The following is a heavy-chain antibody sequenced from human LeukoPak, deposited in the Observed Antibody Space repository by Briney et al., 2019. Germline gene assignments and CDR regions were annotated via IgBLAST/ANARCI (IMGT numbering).Heavy chain of an antibody. Sequence: PGGTLRLSCAASGFTFSSYGMSWVRQAPGKGLEWVSAISGSGGSTYYADSVKGRFTISRDNSKNTLYLQMNSLRAEDTAVYYCAKSRVRYCSSTSCSDAFDIWGQGTMVTVSS. CDR2: ISGSGGST. D-gene: IGHD2-2*01. J-gene: IGHJ3*02. CDR3: AKSRVRYCSSTSCSDAFDI. V-gene: IGHV3-23*01. CDR1: GFTFSSYG.